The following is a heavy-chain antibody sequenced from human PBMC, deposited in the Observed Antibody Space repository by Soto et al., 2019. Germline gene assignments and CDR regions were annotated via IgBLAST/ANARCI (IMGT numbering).Heavy chain of an antibody. Sequence: GGSLRISCTASGFTFGDYAMSWFRQAPGKGLEWVGFIRSKAYGGTTEYAASVKGRFTISRDDSKSIAYLQMNSLKTEDTAVYYCTRDASQWLALNWFDPWGQGTLVTVSS. CDR2: IRSKAYGGTT. CDR3: TRDASQWLALNWFDP. V-gene: IGHV3-49*03. CDR1: GFTFGDYA. D-gene: IGHD6-19*01. J-gene: IGHJ5*02.